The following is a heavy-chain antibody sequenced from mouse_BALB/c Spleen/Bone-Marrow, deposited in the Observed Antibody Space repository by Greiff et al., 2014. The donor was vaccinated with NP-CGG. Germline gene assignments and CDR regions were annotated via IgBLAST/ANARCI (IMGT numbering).Heavy chain of an antibody. V-gene: IGHV7-3*02. CDR2: IRNKANGYTT. Sequence: EVQGVESGGGLVQPGGSLRLSCATSGFTFTDYYMSWVRQPPGKALEWLGFIRNKANGYTTEYSASVKGRFTISSDNFQSILYLQMNTLRAEDSATYYCARDKNYGSYWYFDVWGAGTTVTVSS. D-gene: IGHD2-1*01. CDR3: ARDKNYGSYWYFDV. J-gene: IGHJ1*01. CDR1: GFTFTDYY.